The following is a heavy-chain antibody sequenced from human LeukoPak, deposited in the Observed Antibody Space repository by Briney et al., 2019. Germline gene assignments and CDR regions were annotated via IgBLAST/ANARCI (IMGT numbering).Heavy chain of an antibody. Sequence: GESLKISCKGSGYSFTSYWIGWVRQMPGKGLEWMGIIYPGDSDTRHSPSFQGQVTISADKSISTAYLQWSSLKASDTAMYYCARLWFGELLYNWFDPWGQGTLVTVSS. CDR3: ARLWFGELLYNWFDP. CDR1: GYSFTSYW. J-gene: IGHJ5*02. D-gene: IGHD3-10*01. V-gene: IGHV5-51*01. CDR2: IYPGDSDT.